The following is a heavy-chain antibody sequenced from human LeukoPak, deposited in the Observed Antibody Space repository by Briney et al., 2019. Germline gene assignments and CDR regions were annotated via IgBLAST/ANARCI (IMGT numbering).Heavy chain of an antibody. CDR3: ARGVVVPAARGANWFDP. CDR2: IYYSGST. CDR1: GGSIGSGGYY. Sequence: PSQTLSLTCTVSGGSIGSGGYYWSWIRQHPGKGVDWIGYIYYSGSTYYNPSLESRVTISVDTSKNQFSLKLSSVTAADTAVYYCARGVVVPAARGANWFDPCGQGTLVTVSS. J-gene: IGHJ5*02. D-gene: IGHD2-2*01. V-gene: IGHV4-31*03.